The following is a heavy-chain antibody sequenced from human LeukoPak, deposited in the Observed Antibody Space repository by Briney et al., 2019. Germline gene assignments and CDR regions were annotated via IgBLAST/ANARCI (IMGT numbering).Heavy chain of an antibody. CDR2: IWYEGSKT. Sequence: GRPLRLSCAASGFPFSSFGMHWVRQSPGKGLEWVAVIWYEGSKTYYGESVKGRFTISRDNSKNTLSLQMNSLRADDTAVYYCARDRSIGGFDIWGQGTIVTVSS. CDR1: GFPFSSFG. J-gene: IGHJ3*02. CDR3: ARDRSIGGFDI. V-gene: IGHV3-33*01. D-gene: IGHD3-22*01.